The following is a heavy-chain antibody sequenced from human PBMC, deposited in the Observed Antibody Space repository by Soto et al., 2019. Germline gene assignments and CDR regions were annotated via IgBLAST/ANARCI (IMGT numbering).Heavy chain of an antibody. CDR2: ISGSGGST. J-gene: IGHJ3*02. CDR1: GFTFSSYA. D-gene: IGHD6-19*01. CDR3: AKPEQWLVRFGAFDI. Sequence: GGSLRLSCAASGFTFSSYAMSWVRQAPGKGLEWVSAISGSGGSTYYADFVKGRFTISRDNSKNTLYLQMNSLRAEDTAVYYCAKPEQWLVRFGAFDIWGQGTMVTVSS. V-gene: IGHV3-23*01.